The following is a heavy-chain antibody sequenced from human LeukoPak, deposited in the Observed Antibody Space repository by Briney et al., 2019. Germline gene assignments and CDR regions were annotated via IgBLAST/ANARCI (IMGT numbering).Heavy chain of an antibody. Sequence: SEALSLTCTVSGGSISSYYWSWIRQPPGKGLEWIAYISDIGSINYNPSLKSRVTISLETSKNQFSLKLSSVTAADTAVYYCAGHHPRNTVDFWGQGTLVTVSS. J-gene: IGHJ4*02. V-gene: IGHV4-59*08. D-gene: IGHD2/OR15-2a*01. CDR2: ISDIGSI. CDR1: GGSISSYY. CDR3: AGHHPRNTVDF.